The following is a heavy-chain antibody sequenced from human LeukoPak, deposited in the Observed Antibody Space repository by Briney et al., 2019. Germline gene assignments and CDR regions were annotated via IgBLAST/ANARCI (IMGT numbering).Heavy chain of an antibody. J-gene: IGHJ4*02. V-gene: IGHV4-59*01. Sequence: SETLSLTCTVSGGSISSYYWSWIRQPPGKGLEWIGYIYYSGSTNYNPSLKSRVTISVDTSKNQFSLKLSSVTAADTAVYYCARAYNDFWSGYYYFDYWGQGTLVTVSS. CDR1: GGSISSYY. CDR2: IYYSGST. CDR3: ARAYNDFWSGYYYFDY. D-gene: IGHD3-3*01.